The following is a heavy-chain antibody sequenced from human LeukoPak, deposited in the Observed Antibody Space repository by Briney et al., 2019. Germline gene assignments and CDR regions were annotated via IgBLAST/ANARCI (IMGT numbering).Heavy chain of an antibody. CDR1: GGSISSGGYS. J-gene: IGHJ5*02. CDR3: ARAVYCSSTSCLNWFDP. Sequence: SETLSLTCAVSGGSISSGGYSWSWIRQPPGKGPEWIGYIYHSGSTYYNPSLKSRVTISVDRSKNQFSLKLSSVTAADTAVYYCARAVYCSSTSCLNWFDPWGQGTLVTVSS. D-gene: IGHD2-2*01. V-gene: IGHV4-30-2*01. CDR2: IYHSGST.